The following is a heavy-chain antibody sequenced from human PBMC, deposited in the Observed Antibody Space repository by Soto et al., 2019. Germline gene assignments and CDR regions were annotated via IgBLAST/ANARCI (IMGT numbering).Heavy chain of an antibody. Sequence: EVQLLESGGTLGQPGGSLRLSCVASGFTFSSYAMSWVRQAPGKGLEWVSGINGSGVSTYYADSVRGRFTISRDYSKDTLQLQRYSPRSEATAVYFWASNSSHTGNCRAGSCYSDYWGQGTLVTVSS. CDR3: ASNSSHTGNCRAGSCYSDY. D-gene: IGHD2-15*01. J-gene: IGHJ4*02. CDR1: GFTFSSYA. CDR2: INGSGVST. V-gene: IGHV3-23*01.